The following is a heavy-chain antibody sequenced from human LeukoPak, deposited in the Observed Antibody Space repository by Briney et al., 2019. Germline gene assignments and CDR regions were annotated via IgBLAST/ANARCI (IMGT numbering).Heavy chain of an antibody. CDR3: ARDPTRRTYYYMDV. CDR2: ISSSSSYI. J-gene: IGHJ6*03. V-gene: IGHV3-21*01. Sequence: GGSLRLSCAASGFAFSSYSMNWVRQAPGKGLEWASSISSSSSYIYYADSVKGRFTISRDNAKNSLYLQMNSLRAEDTAVYYCARDPTRRTYYYMDVWGKGTTVTVSS. CDR1: GFAFSSYS. D-gene: IGHD1-7*01.